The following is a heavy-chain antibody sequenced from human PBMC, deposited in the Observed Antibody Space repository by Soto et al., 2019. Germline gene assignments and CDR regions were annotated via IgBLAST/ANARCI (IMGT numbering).Heavy chain of an antibody. Sequence: EVQLVESGGGLVKPGGSLRLSCAASGFTFSSYSMNWVRQAPGKGLEWVSYISSHSSTIYYADSVKGRFTISRDNALNSLYLQMNSLRDEDTAVYYCARDGLEWALPGFDCWGQGTLVTVSS. D-gene: IGHD1-26*01. CDR3: ARDGLEWALPGFDC. J-gene: IGHJ4*02. CDR1: GFTFSSYS. V-gene: IGHV3-48*02. CDR2: ISSHSSTI.